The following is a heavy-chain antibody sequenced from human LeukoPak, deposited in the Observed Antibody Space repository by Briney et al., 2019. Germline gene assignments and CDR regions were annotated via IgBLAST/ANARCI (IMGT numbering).Heavy chain of an antibody. Sequence: SVKVSCKASGFTFTRSAVQWARRARGQRLEWIGWIVVGSGNTNYAQKFQERVTITRDMSTSTAYMELSSLRSEDTAVYYCAAGGYSGYDGPPFDYWGQGTLVTVSS. D-gene: IGHD5-12*01. V-gene: IGHV1-58*01. CDR2: IVVGSGNT. CDR3: AAGGYSGYDGPPFDY. CDR1: GFTFTRSA. J-gene: IGHJ4*02.